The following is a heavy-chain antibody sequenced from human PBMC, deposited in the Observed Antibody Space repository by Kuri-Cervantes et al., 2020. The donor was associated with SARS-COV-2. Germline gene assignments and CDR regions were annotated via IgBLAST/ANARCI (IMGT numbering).Heavy chain of an antibody. CDR2: ISYDGSNK. V-gene: IGHV3-30-3*01. J-gene: IGHJ5*02. Sequence: SGAASGFTFSSYAMHWVRQAPGKGLEWVAVISYDGSNKYYADSVKGRFTISRDNSKNTLYLQMNSLRAEDTAVYYCARAGGGSYYGWFDPWGQGTLVTVSS. CDR1: GFTFSSYA. D-gene: IGHD1-26*01. CDR3: ARAGGGSYYGWFDP.